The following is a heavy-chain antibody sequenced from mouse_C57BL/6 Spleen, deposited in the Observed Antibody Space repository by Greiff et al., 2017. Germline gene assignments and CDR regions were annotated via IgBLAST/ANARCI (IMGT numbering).Heavy chain of an antibody. CDR1: GYTFTSYW. CDR2: IDPSDSYT. V-gene: IGHV1-69*01. D-gene: IGHD2-3*01. Sequence: QVQLQQPGAELVMPGASVKLSCKASGYTFTSYWMHWVKQRPGQGLEWIGEIDPSDSYTNSNQKFKGKSTLTVDKSSSTAYMQLSSLTSEDSAVYYCARFGDGYFPAWFAYWGQGTLVTVSA. J-gene: IGHJ3*01. CDR3: ARFGDGYFPAWFAY.